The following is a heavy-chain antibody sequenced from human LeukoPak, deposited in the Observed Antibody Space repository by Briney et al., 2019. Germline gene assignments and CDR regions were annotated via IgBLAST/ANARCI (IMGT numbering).Heavy chain of an antibody. CDR2: INHSGST. V-gene: IGHV4-34*01. CDR1: GGSFSGYY. D-gene: IGHD3-3*01. J-gene: IGHJ6*02. Sequence: SETLSLTCAVYGGSFSGYYWSWIRQPPGKGLEWIGEINHSGSTNYNPSLKSRVTISVDTSKNQFSLKLSSVTAADTAVYYCARGRVNYYYYYGMDVWGQGTTATVSS. CDR3: ARGRVNYYYYYGMDV.